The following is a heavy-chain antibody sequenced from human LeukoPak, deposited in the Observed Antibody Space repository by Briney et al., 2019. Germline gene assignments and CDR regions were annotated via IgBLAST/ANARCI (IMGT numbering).Heavy chain of an antibody. Sequence: GGSLRLSCAASGFTFSSSWMHWVRQAPGKGLVWVSRINSDGSTTTYADSVKGRFTISRDNAKNTLYLQMNSLRGEDTAVYYCATVDTSAPYFYAYWGQGTLVTVYS. CDR1: GFTFSSSW. CDR2: INSDGSTT. CDR3: ATVDTSAPYFYAY. J-gene: IGHJ1*01. D-gene: IGHD5-18*01. V-gene: IGHV3-74*01.